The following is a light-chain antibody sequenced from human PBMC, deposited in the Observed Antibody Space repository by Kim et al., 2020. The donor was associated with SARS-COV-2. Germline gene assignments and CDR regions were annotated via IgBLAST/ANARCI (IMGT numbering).Light chain of an antibody. Sequence: QRVTISCTGGGSNIGAGFDIHWYQQLPGTAPKLLIYGSSNRPSGVPDRFSGSKSGTSASLAITGLQAEDEADYYCQSYDSSLTSSVFGGGTQLTVL. CDR1: GSNIGAGFD. J-gene: IGLJ3*02. V-gene: IGLV1-40*01. CDR2: GSS. CDR3: QSYDSSLTSSV.